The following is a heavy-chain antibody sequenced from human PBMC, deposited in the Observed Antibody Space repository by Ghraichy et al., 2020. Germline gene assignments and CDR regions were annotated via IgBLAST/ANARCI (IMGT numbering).Heavy chain of an antibody. J-gene: IGHJ4*02. CDR1: GGSFSGYY. CDR3: ARDSYEYFDWLLYFY. Sequence: SETLSLTCAVYGGSFSGYYWSWIRQPPGKGLEWIGEINHSGSTNYNPSLKSRVTISVDTSKNQFSLKLSSVTAAATAVYYCARDSYEYFDWLLYFYWGQETLVTVSS. CDR2: INHSGST. D-gene: IGHD3-9*01. V-gene: IGHV4-34*01.